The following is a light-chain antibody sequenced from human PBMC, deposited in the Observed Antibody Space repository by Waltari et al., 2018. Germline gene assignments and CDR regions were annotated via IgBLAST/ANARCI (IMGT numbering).Light chain of an antibody. Sequence: VLMTQSPPTLSLSPGDKATLSCRASPSITINLTWYQQKPGQAPRLLIYGAFTRATGVPGRFSGSGSGTDFTLTISGLRSEDFAVYYCQQYDKWPPITFGQGTRLEIK. V-gene: IGKV3-15*01. CDR2: GAF. J-gene: IGKJ5*01. CDR1: PSITIN. CDR3: QQYDKWPPIT.